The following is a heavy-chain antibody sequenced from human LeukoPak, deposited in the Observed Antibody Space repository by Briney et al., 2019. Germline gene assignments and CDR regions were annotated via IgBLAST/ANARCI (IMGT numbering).Heavy chain of an antibody. CDR1: GFSVTSNY. CDR2: LYSSGYT. D-gene: IGHD5-12*01. J-gene: IGHJ4*02. V-gene: IGHV3-66*01. CDR3: AARGNGYTGTYVFAH. Sequence: GSLRLSCAASGFSVTSNYMSWVRQAPGQGLEWVSVLYSSGYTKYADSVKGRFSISRDTSENTLSLHMNSLRAEDSAVYYCAARGNGYTGTYVFAHWGRGTLVTVSS.